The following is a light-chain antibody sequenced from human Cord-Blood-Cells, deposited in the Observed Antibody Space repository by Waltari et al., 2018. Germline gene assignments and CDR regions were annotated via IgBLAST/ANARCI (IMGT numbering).Light chain of an antibody. CDR2: EDN. V-gene: IGLV6-57*02. J-gene: IGLJ3*02. CDR3: QSYDSSNQV. CDR1: SGSIASNY. Sequence: NFMLTQPHSVSESPGKTVTISCTGSSGSIASNYVQWYQQRPGSAPTTVIYEDNQRPSGVPDRFSGSIDSSANAAALTIYGLKTEDEADYYCQSYDSSNQVFGGGTKLTVL.